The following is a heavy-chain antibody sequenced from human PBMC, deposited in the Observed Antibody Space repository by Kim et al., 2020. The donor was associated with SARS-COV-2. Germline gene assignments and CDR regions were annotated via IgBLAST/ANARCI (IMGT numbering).Heavy chain of an antibody. CDR3: ARERITMIVVVTAFDY. J-gene: IGHJ4*02. Sequence: PSRKSRVTISVDTSKNQFSLKLSSVTAADTAVYYCARERITMIVVVTAFDYWGQGTLVTVSS. V-gene: IGHV4-31*02. D-gene: IGHD3-22*01.